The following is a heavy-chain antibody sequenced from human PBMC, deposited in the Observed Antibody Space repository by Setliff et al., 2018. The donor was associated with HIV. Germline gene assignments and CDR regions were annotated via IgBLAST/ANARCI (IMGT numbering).Heavy chain of an antibody. Sequence: SETLSLTCTVSGDSVTRGSYYWSWIRQPAGKGLEWIGHIYTSGKTHYSPSLKSRITISADTSKNQLSLNLCSVTAADTAVYYCARAAYSRTFLWEPATDLWGRGTLVTVYS. CDR1: GDSVTRGSYY. CDR2: IYTSGKT. D-gene: IGHD6-13*01. V-gene: IGHV4-61*09. CDR3: ARAAYSRTFLWEPATDL. J-gene: IGHJ2*01.